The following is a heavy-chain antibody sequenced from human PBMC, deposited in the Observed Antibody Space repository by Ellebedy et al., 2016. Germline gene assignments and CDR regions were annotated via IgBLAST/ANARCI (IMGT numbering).Heavy chain of an antibody. CDR2: LSNSGGTT. Sequence: GESLKISXAASGFTFSNYVLTWVRQAPGRGLEWVSSLSNSGGTTYYADSVKGRFTISRDNSNNTLYLQMKSLRAEDSAVYYCATVGTDYFGRFLYYFGYWGQGALVTVSS. CDR1: GFTFSNYV. CDR3: ATVGTDYFGRFLYYFGY. J-gene: IGHJ4*02. V-gene: IGHV3-23*01. D-gene: IGHD3-3*01.